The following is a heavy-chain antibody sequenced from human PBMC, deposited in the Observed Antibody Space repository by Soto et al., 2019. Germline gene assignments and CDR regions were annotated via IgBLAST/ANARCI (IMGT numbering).Heavy chain of an antibody. Sequence: QVQLVQSGAEVKKPGSSVKVSCKASGGTFSSYAISWVRQAPGQGLEWMGGIIPIFGTANNAQKFQGRVTITAHKSTSTAYMELSSLRSEDTAVYYCVRENQWLPTVVYYFDYWGQGTLVTVSS. J-gene: IGHJ4*02. CDR1: GGTFSSYA. CDR3: VRENQWLPTVVYYFDY. CDR2: IIPIFGTA. V-gene: IGHV1-69*06. D-gene: IGHD6-19*01.